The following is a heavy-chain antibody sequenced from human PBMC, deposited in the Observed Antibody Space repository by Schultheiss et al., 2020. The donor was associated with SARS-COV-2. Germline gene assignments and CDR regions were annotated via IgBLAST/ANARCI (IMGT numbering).Heavy chain of an antibody. D-gene: IGHD2-8*01. CDR2: ISYDGSNK. J-gene: IGHJ4*02. CDR3: AKDEGIVLMVYAIGEIDY. Sequence: GGSLRLSCSASGFTFSSYAMHWVPQAPGKGLEWVAVISYDGSNKYYADSVKGRFTISRDNSKNTLYLQMNSLRAEDTAVYYCAKDEGIVLMVYAIGEIDYWGQGTLVTVSS. V-gene: IGHV3-30-3*01. CDR1: GFTFSSYA.